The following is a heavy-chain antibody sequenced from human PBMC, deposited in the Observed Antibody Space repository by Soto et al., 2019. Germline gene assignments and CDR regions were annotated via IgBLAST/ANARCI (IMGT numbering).Heavy chain of an antibody. CDR3: VRYNWNDKNFDS. Sequence: EVQLLESGGGLVQPGGSLRLSCAASGFTFSSYAMSWVRQAPGKGLEWVSTISGSGGSTYYADSVKGRFTISRDNSKNTLFLQMNSLRAEDTAVYYCVRYNWNDKNFDSWGQGTLVTVSS. CDR1: GFTFSSYA. CDR2: ISGSGGST. J-gene: IGHJ4*02. V-gene: IGHV3-23*01. D-gene: IGHD1-20*01.